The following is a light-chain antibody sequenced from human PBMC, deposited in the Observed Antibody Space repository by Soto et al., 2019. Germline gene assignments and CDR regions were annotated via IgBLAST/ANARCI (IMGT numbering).Light chain of an antibody. CDR2: DVS. CDR1: QSITRY. Sequence: DIQMTQSPSTLSVSVGDRVSITCRASQSITRYLGWYQQKPGKAPNLLIYDVSILESGVPSRFSGSGSGTEFTLTISRLQADDFATYYGKQYNSYSSWTVGQGTKVDI. CDR3: KQYNSYSSWT. V-gene: IGKV1-5*01. J-gene: IGKJ1*01.